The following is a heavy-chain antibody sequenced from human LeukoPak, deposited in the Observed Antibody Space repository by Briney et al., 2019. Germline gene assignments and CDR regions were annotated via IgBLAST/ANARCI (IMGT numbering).Heavy chain of an antibody. CDR1: GYTFTSYD. D-gene: IGHD3-22*01. J-gene: IGHJ2*01. V-gene: IGHV1-69*05. CDR2: IIPIFGTA. CDR3: ARDRYYYASSGLGLFDL. Sequence: SVKVSCKASGYTFTSYDINWVRQATGQGLEWMGRIIPIFGTANYAQKFQGRVTITTDESTSTAYMELSSLRSEDTAVYYCARDRYYYASSGLGLFDLWGRGTLVTVSS.